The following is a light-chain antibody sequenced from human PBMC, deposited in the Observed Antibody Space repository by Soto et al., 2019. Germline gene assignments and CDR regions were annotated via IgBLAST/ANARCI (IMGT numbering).Light chain of an antibody. V-gene: IGKV1-5*03. CDR3: QQYNFYPLT. CDR1: QTINSY. J-gene: IGKJ4*01. Sequence: DIQMTQSPSTLSASVGDRVTITCRASQTINSYLAWYQQKPGKAPNLLIYTASTLQSGVPSRFSGSGSGTEGTLTISSLQPDDGATDYGQQYNFYPLTVGGGTKVDIK. CDR2: TAS.